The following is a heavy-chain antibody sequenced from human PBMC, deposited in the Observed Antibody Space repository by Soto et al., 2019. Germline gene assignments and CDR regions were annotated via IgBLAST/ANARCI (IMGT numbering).Heavy chain of an antibody. CDR3: ARDHGGATMALLY. Sequence: ASVKVSCKTSGYNFLNYGMSWVRQAPGQGPEWMGWISVYHGNTIYAQNFQGRVTMTTDTSTSTAYMELTSLRSDDTGVCYCARDHGGATMALLYWGQGTLVTVSS. CDR1: GYNFLNYG. D-gene: IGHD3-10*01. CDR2: ISVYHGNT. J-gene: IGHJ4*02. V-gene: IGHV1-18*04.